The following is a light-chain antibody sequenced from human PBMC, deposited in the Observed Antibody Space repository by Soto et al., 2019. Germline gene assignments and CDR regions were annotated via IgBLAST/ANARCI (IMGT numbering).Light chain of an antibody. Sequence: QPVLTQPASVSGSPGQSITISCTGTSSDVGGYNYVSWYQHHPGRAPKLMIYEVSNRPSGVSNRFSGSKSGNTASLTISGLQAEDEADYYCSSYTSTSTFVLFGGGTKLTVL. CDR2: EVS. CDR3: SSYTSTSTFVL. J-gene: IGLJ2*01. CDR1: SSDVGGYNY. V-gene: IGLV2-14*01.